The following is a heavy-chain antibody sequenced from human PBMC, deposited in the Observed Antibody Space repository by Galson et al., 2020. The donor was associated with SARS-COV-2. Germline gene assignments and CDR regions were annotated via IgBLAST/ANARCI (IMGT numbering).Heavy chain of an antibody. CDR3: TREWGDYDILAHHDAFDI. D-gene: IGHD3-9*01. Sequence: GESLKISCTASGFTFGDYAMRWFRQAPGKGLEWVGFIRTKTFGGTTEYAASVKGRFTISRDDSKTIAYLQMNSLKTEDTGVYYCTREWGDYDILAHHDAFDIWGEGTMVTVSS. V-gene: IGHV3-49*03. CDR2: IRTKTFGGTT. CDR1: GFTFGDYA. J-gene: IGHJ3*02.